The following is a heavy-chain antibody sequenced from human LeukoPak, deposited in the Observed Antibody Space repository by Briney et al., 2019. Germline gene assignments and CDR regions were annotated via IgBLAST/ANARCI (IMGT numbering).Heavy chain of an antibody. CDR1: GFTFSSYG. Sequence: PGGSLRLSCAASGFTFSSYGIHWVRQAPGKGLEWVAFIRYDGTNKFYVDSAKGRFTISRDNSKNTLYLQMNSLGAEDTAVYYCAKDSGGGYYYFDYWGQGTLVTVSS. CDR2: IRYDGTNK. J-gene: IGHJ4*02. V-gene: IGHV3-30*02. D-gene: IGHD3-10*01. CDR3: AKDSGGGYYYFDY.